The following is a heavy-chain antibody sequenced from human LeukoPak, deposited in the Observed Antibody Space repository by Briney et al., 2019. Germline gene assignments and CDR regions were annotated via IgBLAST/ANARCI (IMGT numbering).Heavy chain of an antibody. Sequence: PGGSLRLSCAASGFTFSDYYMSWIRQAPGKGLEWVSYISSSGTTIYNADSVKGRFTISRDNAKNSLYLQMNSLRAEDTALYYCVRESGDYGSADMPGYYYYMDVWAKGTTVIVSS. CDR2: ISSSGTTI. J-gene: IGHJ6*03. CDR1: GFTFSDYY. D-gene: IGHD3-10*01. CDR3: VRESGDYGSADMPGYYYYMDV. V-gene: IGHV3-11*04.